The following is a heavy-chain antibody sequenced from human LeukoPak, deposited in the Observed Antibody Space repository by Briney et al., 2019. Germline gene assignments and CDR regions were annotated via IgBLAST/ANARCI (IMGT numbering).Heavy chain of an antibody. CDR2: VYDSGSG. Sequence: SRTLSLTCTASGGSVSSGGYYWSWIRQPPGKGLDWIGYVYDSGSGKYKPSLNSRVTISIDTSKNQFSLKLNSVTAADTAVYYCARLRSGGYFEYWGQGTLVTVSS. J-gene: IGHJ4*02. CDR3: ARLRSGGYFEY. CDR1: GGSVSSGGYY. D-gene: IGHD4-17*01. V-gene: IGHV4-61*08.